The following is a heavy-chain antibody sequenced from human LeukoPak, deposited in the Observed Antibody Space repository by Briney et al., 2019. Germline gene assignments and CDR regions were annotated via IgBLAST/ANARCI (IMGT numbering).Heavy chain of an antibody. CDR2: ISAYNGNT. CDR1: GYTFTSYG. J-gene: IGHJ4*02. V-gene: IGHV1-18*01. CDR3: ARGQVRDNQYASYSTGVFDY. D-gene: IGHD1-26*01. Sequence: ASVKVSCKASGYTFTSYGISWVRQAPGQGLEWMGWISAYNGNTNYAQKLQGRVTMTTDTSTSTAYMELRSLRSDDTAVYYCARGQVRDNQYASYSTGVFDYWGQGTLVTVSS.